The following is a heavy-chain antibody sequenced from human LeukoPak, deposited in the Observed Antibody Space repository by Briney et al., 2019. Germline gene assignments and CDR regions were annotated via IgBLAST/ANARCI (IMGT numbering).Heavy chain of an antibody. D-gene: IGHD1-26*01. V-gene: IGHV3-21*01. Sequence: GGSLRLSCAASGFTFSSYSMNWVRQAPGKGLEWVSFISSSGSHIFYADSVKGRFTMSRDNAKNSLYLQMNSLRAEDTAVYYCGRDIVGTTSLDYWGQGTLVTVSS. CDR2: ISSSGSHI. CDR1: GFTFSSYS. J-gene: IGHJ4*02. CDR3: GRDIVGTTSLDY.